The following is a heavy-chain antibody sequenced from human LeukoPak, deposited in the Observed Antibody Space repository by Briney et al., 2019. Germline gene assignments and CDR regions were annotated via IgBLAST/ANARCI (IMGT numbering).Heavy chain of an antibody. Sequence: GASLKISCKGSGYSFTSYWISWVRQMPGKGLEWMGRIDPSDSYTNYSPSFQGHVTISADKSISTAYLQWSSLKASDTAMYYCARVLGDYDILTGYSTNWFDPWGQGTLVTVSS. D-gene: IGHD3-9*01. CDR2: IDPSDSYT. CDR3: ARVLGDYDILTGYSTNWFDP. CDR1: GYSFTSYW. V-gene: IGHV5-10-1*01. J-gene: IGHJ5*02.